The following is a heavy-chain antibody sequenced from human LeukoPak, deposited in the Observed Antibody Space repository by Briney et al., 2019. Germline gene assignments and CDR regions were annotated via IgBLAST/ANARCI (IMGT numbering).Heavy chain of an antibody. CDR2: ISSDGSST. CDR1: GFTFSDCR. Sequence: GGSLRLSCAASGFTFSDCRMYWVRQAPGKGLMWVSRISSDGSSTTYADSVKGRFTISRDNAKNTLYLQMSSLRAGDTAVYYCARDFGSGFCSGTSCYGYSSLAYWGQGTLVTVSS. CDR3: ARDFGSGFCSGTSCYGYSSLAY. D-gene: IGHD2-2*01. J-gene: IGHJ4*02. V-gene: IGHV3-74*01.